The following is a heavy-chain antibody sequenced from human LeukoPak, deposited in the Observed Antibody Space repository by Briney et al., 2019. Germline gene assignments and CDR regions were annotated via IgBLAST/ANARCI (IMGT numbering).Heavy chain of an antibody. CDR1: GFTFSHYW. Sequence: PGGSLRLSCAASGFTFSHYWMSWVRQAPGKGLEWVANIKQDGSEIYYVESVKGRFTISRDNAKNSLYLQMNSLRAEDTAVYYCARDLVCTGSSCFRAAQADDYFDYWGQGPLVTVSS. D-gene: IGHD2-2*01. CDR3: ARDLVCTGSSCFRAAQADDYFDY. V-gene: IGHV3-7*01. CDR2: IKQDGSEI. J-gene: IGHJ4*02.